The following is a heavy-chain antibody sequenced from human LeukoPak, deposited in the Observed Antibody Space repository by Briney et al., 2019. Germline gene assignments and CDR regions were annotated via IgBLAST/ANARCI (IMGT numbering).Heavy chain of an antibody. CDR1: GYTLTELS. CDR3: ATGMVPGYCSGGSCSSSGDY. Sequence: ASVKVSFKVSGYTLTELSMHWVRQAPGKALEWMGGFDPEDGETIYAQKFQCRVTMTEDTSTDTAYMELSSLRSEDTAVYYCATGMVPGYCSGGSCSSSGDYWGQGTLVTVSS. CDR2: FDPEDGET. V-gene: IGHV1-24*01. J-gene: IGHJ4*02. D-gene: IGHD2-15*01.